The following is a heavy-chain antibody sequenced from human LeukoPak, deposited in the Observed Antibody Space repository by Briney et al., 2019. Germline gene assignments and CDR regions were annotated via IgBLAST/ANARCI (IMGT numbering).Heavy chain of an antibody. CDR2: IKQDGSEK. J-gene: IGHJ4*02. D-gene: IGHD3-16*01. V-gene: IGHV3-7*01. CDR1: GFTLSSYW. CDR3: ARDEYAVPGGDY. Sequence: GGSLRLFCAASGFTLSSYWMSWVRQAPGKGLEWVANIKQDGSEKHYVDSVKGRFTISRDNAKNSLHMQMNSLRAEDTAVYYCARDEYAVPGGDYWGQGTLVTVSS.